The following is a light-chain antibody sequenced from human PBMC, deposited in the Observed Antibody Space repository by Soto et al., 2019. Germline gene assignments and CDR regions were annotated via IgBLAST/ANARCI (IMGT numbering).Light chain of an antibody. J-gene: IGLJ2*01. CDR2: HVT. CDR3: SSYTSTTPLV. CDR1: SSDVGGYNY. Sequence: QSALTQPASVSGSPGQSITISCTGTSSDVGGYNYVSWYQQHPGKAPQVMIYHVTNRPSGVSNRFSGSKSGNTASLTISGLQAEDEAHYYCSSYTSTTPLVFGGGTKLTVL. V-gene: IGLV2-14*03.